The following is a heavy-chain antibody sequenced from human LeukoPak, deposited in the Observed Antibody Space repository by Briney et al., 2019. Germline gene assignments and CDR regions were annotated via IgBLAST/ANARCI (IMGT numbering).Heavy chain of an antibody. CDR2: INHNGNVN. CDR3: ARGGGLDV. D-gene: IGHD3-16*01. J-gene: IGHJ6*02. Sequence: GGSLRLSCAASGFTFSSYWMNWARQAPGKGLGWVASINHNGNVNYYVDSVKGRFTISRDNATNSLYLKMSNLRAEDTAVSFCARGGGLDVWGQGATVTASS. V-gene: IGHV3-7*03. CDR1: GFTFSSYW.